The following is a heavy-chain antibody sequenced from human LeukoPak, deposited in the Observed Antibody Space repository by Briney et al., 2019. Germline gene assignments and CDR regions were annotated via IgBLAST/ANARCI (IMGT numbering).Heavy chain of an antibody. D-gene: IGHD6-13*01. CDR1: GLTFSNVW. J-gene: IGHJ4*02. V-gene: IGHV3-15*01. Sequence: GGSLRLSCVVSGLTFSNVWMSWVRQAPGKGLEWVGRIKSKTHGGTTDYAAPVYGRFTVSRDDSKNTLYLQMNSLRAEDTAVYYCARDSQPWSAKQQLVGQKPPRWDKFDYWGQGTLVTVSS. CDR3: ARDSQPWSAKQQLVGQKPPRWDKFDY. CDR2: IKSKTHGGTT.